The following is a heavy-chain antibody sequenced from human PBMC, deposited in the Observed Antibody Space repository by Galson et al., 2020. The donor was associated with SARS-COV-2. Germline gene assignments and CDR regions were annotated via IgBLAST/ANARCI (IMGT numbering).Heavy chain of an antibody. J-gene: IGHJ2*01. CDR1: GFTFSTAS. V-gene: IGHV3-21*01. D-gene: IGHD4-17*01. CDR3: ARDPGYGDYPRHWYFDL. Sequence: GGSLGLSCAASGFTFSTASMNWVRQAPGKGLEWVASITGDFSYIFYAESVKGRFTISRDDAKNSLFLEMTSLKAEDTAVYYCARDPGYGDYPRHWYFDLWGRGTLVTVSS. CDR2: ITGDFSYI.